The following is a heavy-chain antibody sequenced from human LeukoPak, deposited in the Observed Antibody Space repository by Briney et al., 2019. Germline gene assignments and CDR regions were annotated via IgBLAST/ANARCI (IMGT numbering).Heavy chain of an antibody. D-gene: IGHD6-19*01. V-gene: IGHV1-3*01. CDR2: INAGNGNT. CDR1: GYTFTSYA. Sequence: ASVKVSCKASGYTFTSYAMHWVRQAPGQRLEWMGWINAGNGNTKYSQKFQGRVTITRDKSASTAYMELSSLRSEDTAVYYCAREQWLVPHDAFDIWGQGTMVTVSS. J-gene: IGHJ3*02. CDR3: AREQWLVPHDAFDI.